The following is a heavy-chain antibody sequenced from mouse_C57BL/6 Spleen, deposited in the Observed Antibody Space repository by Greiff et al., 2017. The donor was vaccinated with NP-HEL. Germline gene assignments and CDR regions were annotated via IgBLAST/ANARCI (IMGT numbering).Heavy chain of an antibody. D-gene: IGHD2-5*01. CDR3: ARRGSNSYAMDY. CDR2: INPGSGGT. Sequence: VQLQQSGAELVRPGTSVKVSCKASGYAFTNYLIEWVKQRPGQGLEWIGVINPGSGGTNYNEKFKGKATLTADKSSSTAYMQLSSLTSEDSAVYFCARRGSNSYAMDYWGQGTSVTVSS. CDR1: GYAFTNYL. J-gene: IGHJ4*01. V-gene: IGHV1-54*01.